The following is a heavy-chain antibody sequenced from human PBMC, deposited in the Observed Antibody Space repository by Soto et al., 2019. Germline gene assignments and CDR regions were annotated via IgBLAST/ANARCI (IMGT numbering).Heavy chain of an antibody. CDR1: GGSISSYY. CDR3: ARQGFGPLHGLVDV. CDR2: VHHSWGS. D-gene: IGHD3-10*01. Sequence: QVQLQESGPGLVKPSETLSLSCTVSGGSISSYYWSWFRQSPGKRMEWIGYVHHSWGSSYNPSLLSRTAKSLDTSKTQFSLKVPSVTATDAAVYYCARQGFGPLHGLVDVWGQGTTVTVSS. J-gene: IGHJ6*02. V-gene: IGHV4-59*08.